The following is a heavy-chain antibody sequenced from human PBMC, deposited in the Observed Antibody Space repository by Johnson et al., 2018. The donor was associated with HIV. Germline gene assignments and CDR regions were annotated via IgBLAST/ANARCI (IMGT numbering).Heavy chain of an antibody. J-gene: IGHJ3*02. Sequence: QVHLVESGGGLVQPGGSLRHSCAASGFTFSSYAMHWVRQAPGKGLEWVAVISYDGSNKYYADSVKGRFTLSRDNSKNALDLQLNSLRVEDTAVDYCTRPGEYSSSYRDFAFDIWGQGTMVTVSS. V-gene: IGHV3-30*14. CDR3: TRPGEYSSSYRDFAFDI. CDR2: ISYDGSNK. D-gene: IGHD6-6*01. CDR1: GFTFSSYA.